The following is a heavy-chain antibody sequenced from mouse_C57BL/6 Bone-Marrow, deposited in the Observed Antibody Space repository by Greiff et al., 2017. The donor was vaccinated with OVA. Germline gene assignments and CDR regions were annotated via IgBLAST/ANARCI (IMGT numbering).Heavy chain of an antibody. V-gene: IGHV1-4*01. J-gene: IGHJ2*01. Sequence: QVQLQQSGAELARPGASVKMSCKASGYTFTSYTMHRVKQRPGQGLEWIGYINPSSGYTKYNQKFKDKATLTADKSSSTAYMQLSSLTSEDSAVYYCARRGKNGLDYWGQGTTLTVSS. CDR3: ARRGKNGLDY. CDR2: INPSSGYT. D-gene: IGHD1-1*02. CDR1: GYTFTSYT.